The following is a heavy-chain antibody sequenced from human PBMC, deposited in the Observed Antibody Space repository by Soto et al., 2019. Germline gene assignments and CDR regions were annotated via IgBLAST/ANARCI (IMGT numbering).Heavy chain of an antibody. CDR3: ARAIVEGTFHSVDI. V-gene: IGHV3-23*01. D-gene: IGHD1-26*01. CDR2: ISGSGGST. J-gene: IGHJ3*02. CDR1: EFTFSSYA. Sequence: GSLRLSCAASEFTFSSYAMNWVRQAPGKGLEWVSAISGSGGSTYYADSVKGRFTISRDNSKNTLYLQMNSLRAEDTAAYYCARAIVEGTFHSVDIWSKGRRFAVS.